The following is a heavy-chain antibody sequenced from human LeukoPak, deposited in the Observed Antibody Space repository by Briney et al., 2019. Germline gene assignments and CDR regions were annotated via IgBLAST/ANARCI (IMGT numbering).Heavy chain of an antibody. CDR1: GFTFSSYW. D-gene: IGHD3-10*01. Sequence: AGSLRLSCVASGFTFSSYWMTWVRQAPGKGLEWVAYINPDGTGKDYVDSVKGRFTISRDNSKNTLYLQMNSLRAEDTAVYYCAGDYGSGSYNTFDYWGQGTLVTVSS. CDR3: AGDYGSGSYNTFDY. J-gene: IGHJ4*02. V-gene: IGHV3-7*03. CDR2: INPDGTGK.